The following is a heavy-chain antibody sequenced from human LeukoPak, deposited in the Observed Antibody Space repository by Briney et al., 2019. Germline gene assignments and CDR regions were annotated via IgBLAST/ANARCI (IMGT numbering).Heavy chain of an antibody. D-gene: IGHD5-18*01. V-gene: IGHV4-39*07. CDR1: GGSISSSSYY. J-gene: IGHJ5*02. Sequence: NPSETLSLTCTVSGGSISSSSYYWGWIRQPPGKGLEWIGSIYYSGSTYYNPSLKSRVTISVDTSKNQFSLKLSSVTAADTAVYYCARTGYTYAGYNWFDPWGQGTLVTVSS. CDR2: IYYSGST. CDR3: ARTGYTYAGYNWFDP.